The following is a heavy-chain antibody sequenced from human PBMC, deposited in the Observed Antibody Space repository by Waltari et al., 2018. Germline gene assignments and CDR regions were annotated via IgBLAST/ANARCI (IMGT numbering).Heavy chain of an antibody. CDR3: ASDRQYYDFWGGYENWFDP. CDR1: GFTFSSYA. J-gene: IGHJ5*02. Sequence: QVQLVESGGGVVQPGRSLRLSCAATGFTFSSYAMHWVRQAPGKGLEWGAVISYDGSNKYCADSGKGRFTISRDNSKNTLDLQMNSLRAEDTAVYYCASDRQYYDFWGGYENWFDPWGQGTLVTVSS. D-gene: IGHD3-3*01. CDR2: ISYDGSNK. V-gene: IGHV3-30*01.